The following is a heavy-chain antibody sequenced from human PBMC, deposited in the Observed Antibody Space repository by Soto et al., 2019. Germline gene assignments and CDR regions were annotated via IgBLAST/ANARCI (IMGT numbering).Heavy chain of an antibody. CDR3: ARGAALAGRLDL. Sequence: GGSLRLSCEASGFTFTSDSMTWVRQAPGRGLEWVSSISSHGRDIFYADSVKGRFTISRDNAKDSLHLQMNSLTGEDSAVYYCARGAALAGRLDLWGQGTLVTVSS. CDR1: GFTFTSDS. CDR2: ISSHGRDI. V-gene: IGHV3-21*06. J-gene: IGHJ4*02. D-gene: IGHD6-19*01.